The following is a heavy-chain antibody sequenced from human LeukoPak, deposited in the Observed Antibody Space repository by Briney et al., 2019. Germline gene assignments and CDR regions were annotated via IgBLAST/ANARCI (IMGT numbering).Heavy chain of an antibody. J-gene: IGHJ4*02. CDR2: TGGDAVST. D-gene: IGHD1-1*01. CDR3: VRDPSGSGFAFDS. V-gene: IGHV3-23*01. CDR1: GFTFSSYA. Sequence: PGGSLRLSCAASGFTFSSYAMSWVRQAPGKGLEWVSATGGDAVSTYYADSVKGRFSISRDNSKNTLYLQMNSLRADDTAVYYCVRDPSGSGFAFDSWGQGALVTVSS.